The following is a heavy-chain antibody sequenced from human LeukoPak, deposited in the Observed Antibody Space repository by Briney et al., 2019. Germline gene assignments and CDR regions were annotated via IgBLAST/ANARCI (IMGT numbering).Heavy chain of an antibody. CDR3: ARDITYYDFWSGYSAHFDY. J-gene: IGHJ4*02. CDR1: GFTFSNYG. CDR2: TRFDGANK. D-gene: IGHD3-3*01. V-gene: IGHV3-30*02. Sequence: PGGSLRLSCAASGFTFSNYGMHWVRQAPGKGLEWVALTRFDGANKYYADSVKGRFTISRDNAKNSLYLQMNSLRAEDTAVYYCARDITYYDFWSGYSAHFDYWGPGTLVTVSS.